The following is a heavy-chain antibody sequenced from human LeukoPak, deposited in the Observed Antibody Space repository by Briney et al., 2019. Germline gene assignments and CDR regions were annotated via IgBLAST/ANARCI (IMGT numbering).Heavy chain of an antibody. CDR1: GFTFSSYG. J-gene: IGHJ4*02. Sequence: PGRSLRLSCAASGFTFSSYGMSWVRQAPGKGLEWVSFIYSDNTHYSDSVKGRFTISRDNSKNTLYLQMNSLRAEDTAVYYCARRAGAYSHPYDYWGQGTLVTVSS. V-gene: IGHV3-53*01. D-gene: IGHD4/OR15-4a*01. CDR3: ARRAGAYSHPYDY. CDR2: IYSDNT.